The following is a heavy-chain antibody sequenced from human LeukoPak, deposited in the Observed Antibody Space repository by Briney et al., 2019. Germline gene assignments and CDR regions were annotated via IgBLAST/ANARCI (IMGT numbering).Heavy chain of an antibody. V-gene: IGHV3-53*01. J-gene: IGHJ4*02. CDR2: IYSGGST. Sequence: GGSLRLSCGASGFTVSSNYMSWVRQAPGKGLEWVSVIYSGGSTYYADSVKGRFTISRDNSKNTLYLQMNSLRAEDTAVYYCARNAAPYWGQGTLVTVSS. CDR3: ARNAAPY. D-gene: IGHD2-2*01. CDR1: GFTVSSNY.